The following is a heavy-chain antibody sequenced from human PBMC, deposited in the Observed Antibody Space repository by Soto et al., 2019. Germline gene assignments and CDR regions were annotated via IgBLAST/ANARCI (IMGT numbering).Heavy chain of an antibody. V-gene: IGHV1-69*06. J-gene: IGHJ5*02. Sequence: QVQLVQSGAEVKMPGSSVNVSCKTSGGVFSTYVITWVRQAPGQGLEWMGQIVPIFGTVKYAQKFQGRVTRTADKGTRTAYMELSGLRFEDTAVYYCVREGSHHSGNSGPWFDPCGQGSLVSVSS. CDR2: IVPIFGTV. D-gene: IGHD3-22*01. CDR1: GGVFSTYV. CDR3: VREGSHHSGNSGPWFDP.